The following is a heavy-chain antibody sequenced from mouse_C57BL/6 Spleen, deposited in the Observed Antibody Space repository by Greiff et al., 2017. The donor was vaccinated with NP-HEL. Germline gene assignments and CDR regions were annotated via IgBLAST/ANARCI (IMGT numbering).Heavy chain of an antibody. D-gene: IGHD2-5*01. V-gene: IGHV1-15*01. Sequence: VQLMESGAELVRPGASVTLSCKASGYTFTDYEMHWVKQTPVHGLEWIGAIDPETGGTAYNQKFKGKAILTADKSSSTAYMELRSLTSEDSAVYYCTRGDSNYDYWGQGTTLTVSS. CDR3: TRGDSNYDY. J-gene: IGHJ2*01. CDR2: IDPETGGT. CDR1: GYTFTDYE.